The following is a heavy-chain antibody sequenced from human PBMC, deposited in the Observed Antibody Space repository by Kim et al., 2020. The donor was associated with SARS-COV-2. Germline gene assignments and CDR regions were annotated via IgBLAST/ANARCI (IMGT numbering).Heavy chain of an antibody. D-gene: IGHD6-13*01. CDR2: IRDKAYGAAT. V-gene: IGHV3-49*04. CDR1: GIIFGDYA. Sequence: GGSLRLSCTVSGIIFGDYAITWVRHAPGKGLEWVGFIRDKAYGAATQYAASVKGRFTISRDDSKSIAYLQMNSLKTEDTAVYYCSRDLQLGYWGQGTLVTVSS. CDR3: SRDLQLGY. J-gene: IGHJ4*02.